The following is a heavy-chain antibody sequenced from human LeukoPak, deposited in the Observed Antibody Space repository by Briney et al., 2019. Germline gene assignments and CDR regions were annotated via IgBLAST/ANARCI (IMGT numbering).Heavy chain of an antibody. V-gene: IGHV3-7*01. Sequence: GGSLRLSCAASGFTFSTYWMSWVRQAPGKGLEWVANIKEDGSEIHHVDSVKGRFTISRDNAKNSLYLQMNSLRAEDTAVYYCARGGHQLIDYWGHGTLVTVSS. J-gene: IGHJ4*01. D-gene: IGHD2-2*01. CDR2: IKEDGSEI. CDR1: GFTFSTYW. CDR3: ARGGHQLIDY.